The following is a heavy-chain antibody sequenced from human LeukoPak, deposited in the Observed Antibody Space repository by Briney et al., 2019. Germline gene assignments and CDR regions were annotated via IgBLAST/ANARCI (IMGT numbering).Heavy chain of an antibody. J-gene: IGHJ4*02. V-gene: IGHV3-74*01. D-gene: IGHD2-15*01. CDR2: INSDGSST. CDR3: AKQLGYCSDGSCYFPY. CDR1: GFTFSSYW. Sequence: GGSLRLSCAASGFTFSSYWMHWVRQAPGKGLVWVSRINSDGSSTSYADSVKGRFTISRDNSKSTLCLQMNSLRAEDTAVYYCAKQLGYCSDGSCYFPYWGQGTLVTVSS.